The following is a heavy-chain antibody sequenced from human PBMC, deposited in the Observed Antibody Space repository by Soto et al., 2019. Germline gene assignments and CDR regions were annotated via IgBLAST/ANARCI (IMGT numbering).Heavy chain of an antibody. CDR2: ISGSGKDT. J-gene: IGHJ6*02. CDR1: GCTFSNYR. CDR3: ARVHLVRTSSYYCGMDV. V-gene: IGHV3-21*06. Sequence: GGSLRLSCATSGCTFSNYRMNWVREAPGKGLGWVASISGSGKDTFYRDSVKGRFTISRDNAESSLVLQMNSLTVDDTAVYHCARVHLVRTSSYYCGMDVWGPGTTVTVSS. D-gene: IGHD6-6*01.